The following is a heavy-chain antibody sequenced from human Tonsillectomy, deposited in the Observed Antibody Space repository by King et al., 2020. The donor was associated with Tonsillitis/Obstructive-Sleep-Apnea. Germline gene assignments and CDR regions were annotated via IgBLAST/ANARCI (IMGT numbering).Heavy chain of an antibody. CDR1: GFTFSSYW. CDR2: INSDGSST. V-gene: IGHV3-74*01. CDR3: ASGSYQAAFDD. J-gene: IGHJ4*02. Sequence: EVQLVESGGGLVQPGGSLRLSCAASGFTFSSYWMHWVRQAPGKGLVGVSRINSDGSSTSSADSVKGRFTISRDNATNTLYLHMNSLRAEDTAVYYCASGSYQAAFDDWGQGTLVTVAS. D-gene: IGHD1-26*01.